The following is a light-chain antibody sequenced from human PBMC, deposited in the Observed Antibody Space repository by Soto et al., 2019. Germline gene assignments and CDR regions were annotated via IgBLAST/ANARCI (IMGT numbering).Light chain of an antibody. V-gene: IGLV2-8*01. J-gene: IGLJ2*01. Sequence: QSALTQPPSASGSLGQSVTISCTGTSSDVGGYNYVSWHQQHPGKAPKVMIYEVTNRPPGVPDRFSGSKSGNTASLTVSGLQAEEEDDYYCSSFAGGGNPVLLGGGTKVTVL. CDR3: SSFAGGGNPVL. CDR2: EVT. CDR1: SSDVGGYNY.